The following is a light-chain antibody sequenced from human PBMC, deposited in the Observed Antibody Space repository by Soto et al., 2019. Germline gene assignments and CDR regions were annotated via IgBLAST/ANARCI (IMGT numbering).Light chain of an antibody. CDR3: QQYVRSPLT. V-gene: IGKV3-20*01. CDR1: QSLTNDY. Sequence: IVLTQSPGTLSLSPGERATLSCRASQSLTNDYLAWYQQKPGQAPRLLIFGASNRATGIPDRFSGSGSGTDFTLTISRLEPEDVAIYYCQQYVRSPLTFGQGTRLDIK. J-gene: IGKJ5*01. CDR2: GAS.